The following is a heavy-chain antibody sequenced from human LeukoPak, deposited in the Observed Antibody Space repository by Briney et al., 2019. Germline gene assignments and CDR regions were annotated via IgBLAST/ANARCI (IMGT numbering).Heavy chain of an antibody. Sequence: GGSLRLSCAASGFTFSSYSMNWVRQAPGKGLEWVSSISGSSGYIYYADSVKGRFTISRDNAKNSLYLQMNSLRAEDTAVYYFARDLNLKWERLTTAFDYWGQGTLVTVSS. CDR2: ISGSSGYI. D-gene: IGHD1-26*01. CDR3: ARDLNLKWERLTTAFDY. CDR1: GFTFSSYS. V-gene: IGHV3-21*01. J-gene: IGHJ4*02.